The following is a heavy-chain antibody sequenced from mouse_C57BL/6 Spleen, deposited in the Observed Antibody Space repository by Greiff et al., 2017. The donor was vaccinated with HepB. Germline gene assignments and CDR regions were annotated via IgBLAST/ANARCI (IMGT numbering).Heavy chain of an antibody. CDR1: GYTFTSYW. V-gene: IGHV1-64*01. J-gene: IGHJ4*01. CDR3: ALPYYSNSYAMDY. Sequence: VKLQQPGAELVKPGASVKLSCKASGYTFTSYWMHWVKQRPGQGLEWIGMIHPNSGSTNYNEKFKSKATLTVDKSSSTAYMQLSSLTSEDSAVYYCALPYYSNSYAMDYWGQGTSVTVSS. CDR2: IHPNSGST. D-gene: IGHD2-5*01.